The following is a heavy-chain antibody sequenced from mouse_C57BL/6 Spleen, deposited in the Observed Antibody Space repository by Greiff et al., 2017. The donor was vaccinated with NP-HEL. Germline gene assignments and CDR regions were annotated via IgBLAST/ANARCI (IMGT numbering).Heavy chain of an antibody. D-gene: IGHD2-2*01. CDR2: ISGGGGNT. CDR3: ARHGLYGYDGDYAMDY. Sequence: EVMLVESGGGLVKPGGSLKLSCAASGFTFSSYTMSWVRQTPEKRLEWVATISGGGGNTYYPDSVKGRFTISRDNAKNTLYLQMSSLRSEDTALYYCARHGLYGYDGDYAMDYWGQGTSVTVSS. V-gene: IGHV5-9*01. J-gene: IGHJ4*01. CDR1: GFTFSSYT.